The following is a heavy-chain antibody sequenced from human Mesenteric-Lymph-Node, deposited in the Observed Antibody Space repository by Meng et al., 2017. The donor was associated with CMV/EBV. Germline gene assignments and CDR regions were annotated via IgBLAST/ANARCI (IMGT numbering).Heavy chain of an antibody. CDR3: AGRPKQGSSSGWYPYGY. J-gene: IGHJ4*02. D-gene: IGHD6-19*01. CDR1: GFTFTSHD. V-gene: IGHV3-21*01. Sequence: GGSLRLSCAASGFTFTSHDMNWVRQAPGKGLEWVASISSTSRYIYHADSVKGRFTISRDNAKNSLYLEMNSLRAEDTAVYYCAGRPKQGSSSGWYPYGYWGQGTGVTVSS. CDR2: ISSTSRYI.